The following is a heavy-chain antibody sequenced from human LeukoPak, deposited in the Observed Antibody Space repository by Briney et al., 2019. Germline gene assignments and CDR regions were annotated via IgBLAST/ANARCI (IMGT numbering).Heavy chain of an antibody. CDR3: AIAVTDAVD. CDR1: GFTFSSYW. J-gene: IGHJ4*02. D-gene: IGHD2-21*02. V-gene: IGHV3-7*01. Sequence: GGSLRLSWAASGFTFSSYWMSWFRQAPGKGLEWVANIKQDGSEKYYVDSVKGRFTISRDNAKNSLYLQMNSLRAEDTAMYYCAIAVTDAVDWGQGTLVTVSS. CDR2: IKQDGSEK.